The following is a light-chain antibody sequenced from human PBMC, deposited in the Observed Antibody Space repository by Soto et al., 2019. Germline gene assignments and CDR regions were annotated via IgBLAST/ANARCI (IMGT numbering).Light chain of an antibody. CDR2: FAS. CDR3: QHFNCYPLT. V-gene: IGKV1-9*01. J-gene: IGKJ3*01. CDR1: QDIRSY. Sequence: DIPLTQSPSFLSASVGDRVTITCRASQDIRSYLAWYQQKPGKAPKLLIYFASTLQSGVPSRFSGSASGTEFTLTISSLQPEDFATYYCQHFNCYPLTFGPGTKVDIK.